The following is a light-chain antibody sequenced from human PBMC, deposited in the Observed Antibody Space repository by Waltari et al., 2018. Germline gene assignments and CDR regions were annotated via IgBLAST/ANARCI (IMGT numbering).Light chain of an antibody. CDR2: VAS. V-gene: IGKV3-20*01. CDR3: QQYASAPDT. Sequence: DIVLTQSPGTLSLSPGERATLSCRTSQGVGGDYLAWHQQKPGQAPRLLIYVASTRATGIPDRFSRSGSGTDLTLTISRVEPEDFGVYYCQQYASAPDTFGPGTRLEIK. J-gene: IGKJ2*01. CDR1: QGVGGDY.